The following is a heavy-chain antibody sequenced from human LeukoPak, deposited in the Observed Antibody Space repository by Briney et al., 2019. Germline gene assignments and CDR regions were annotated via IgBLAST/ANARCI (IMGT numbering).Heavy chain of an antibody. CDR2: ISSGSSYI. CDR3: GRVDLRTFHHNYYMDV. V-gene: IGHV3-21*01. J-gene: IGHJ6*03. Sequence: GGSLRLSCAASGFTFSSYSMNWVRQAPGKGLEWVSSISSGSSYIYYADSVKGRFTISRDNAKKSLYLQMNSLRAEDTAVYYCGRVDLRTFHHNYYMDVWGKGTTVTVSS. CDR1: GFTFSSYS. D-gene: IGHD1-14*01.